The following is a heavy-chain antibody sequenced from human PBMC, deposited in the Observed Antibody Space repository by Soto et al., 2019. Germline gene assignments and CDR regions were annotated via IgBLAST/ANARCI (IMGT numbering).Heavy chain of an antibody. CDR2: IYYSGST. V-gene: IGHV4-59*08. CDR1: GGSISSYY. Sequence: QVQLQESGPGLVKPSETLSLTCTVSGGSISSYYWSWIRQPPGKGLEWIGYIYYSGSTNYNPSLKRRVTISVAPAKNQFALKLSSVTAADTAVYYCARQEWYYDSSGYQPDAFDIWGQGTMVTVSS. D-gene: IGHD3-22*01. CDR3: ARQEWYYDSSGYQPDAFDI. J-gene: IGHJ3*02.